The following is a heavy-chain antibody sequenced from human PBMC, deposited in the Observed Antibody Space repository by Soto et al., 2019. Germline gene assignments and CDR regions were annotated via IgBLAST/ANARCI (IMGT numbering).Heavy chain of an antibody. V-gene: IGHV3-23*01. D-gene: IGHD2-21*01. CDR2: ITGTGAHT. CDR1: GFSFGTYA. J-gene: IGHJ2*01. Sequence: EVQLLEAGGGLVQPGGPLRLSCAASGFSFGTYALSWVRQAPGKGLEWVSAITGTGAHTYYTDSVKGRFTISRDNSKNTLYLHMNSLSAEDPAVYYCAKVNGGGYFDLLGSGNLVTVSS. CDR3: AKVNGGGYFDL.